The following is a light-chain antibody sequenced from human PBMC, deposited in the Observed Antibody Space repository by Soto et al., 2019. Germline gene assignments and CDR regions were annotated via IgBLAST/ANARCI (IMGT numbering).Light chain of an antibody. Sequence: EIVMTQSPATLSVSPGERAILSCRASQSVSRNLAWYQQKPGQAPRLLIYDASKRATGIPARFSGSGSGTEFTLSISSLQAADSAVYYCQQYSDWPPLTFGPGTSVDIK. CDR2: DAS. J-gene: IGKJ3*01. CDR1: QSVSRN. V-gene: IGKV3-15*01. CDR3: QQYSDWPPLT.